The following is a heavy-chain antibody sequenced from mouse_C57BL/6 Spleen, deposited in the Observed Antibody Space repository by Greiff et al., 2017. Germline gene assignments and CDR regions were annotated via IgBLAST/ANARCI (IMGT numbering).Heavy chain of an antibody. Sequence: QVQLQQSGAELVKPGASVKISCKASGYAFSSSWMNWVKQRPGKGLEWIGQIYPGDGDTNYNGKFKGKATLTADKSSSTAYMQLSSLTSEDSAVYFCVSGTTVVASDYWGQGTTLTVSS. D-gene: IGHD1-1*01. J-gene: IGHJ2*01. CDR1: GYAFSSSW. CDR2: IYPGDGDT. CDR3: VSGTTVVASDY. V-gene: IGHV1-80*01.